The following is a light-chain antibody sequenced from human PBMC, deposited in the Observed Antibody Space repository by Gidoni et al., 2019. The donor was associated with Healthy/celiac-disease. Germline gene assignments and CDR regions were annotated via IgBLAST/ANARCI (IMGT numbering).Light chain of an antibody. CDR1: QSVSSSY. V-gene: IGKV3-20*01. CDR2: GAC. Sequence: EIVLTQSPGTLSLSPGESATLSCRASQSVSSSYLAWYQQKPGQAPRLIIYGACSRATGIPDRFSGGGSGTDFTLTISRLEPEDFAVYYCKKDGSQREFTFGPGTKVDI. J-gene: IGKJ3*01. CDR3: KKDGSQREFT.